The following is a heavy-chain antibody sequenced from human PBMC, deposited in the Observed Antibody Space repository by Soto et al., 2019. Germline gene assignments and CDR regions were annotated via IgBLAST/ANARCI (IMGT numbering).Heavy chain of an antibody. CDR2: IIPIFGTT. D-gene: IGHD6-19*01. Sequence: QVRLVQSGAEVKKPGSSVKVSCKASGGTFSSSLISWVRQAPGQGLEWMGGIIPIFGTTNYAQKFQDRVTITADESTRTVYLELSRLRSQDTAIYYCAREMSVAGLQSGWFDPWGQGTLVSVSS. V-gene: IGHV1-69*12. J-gene: IGHJ5*02. CDR1: GGTFSSSL. CDR3: AREMSVAGLQSGWFDP.